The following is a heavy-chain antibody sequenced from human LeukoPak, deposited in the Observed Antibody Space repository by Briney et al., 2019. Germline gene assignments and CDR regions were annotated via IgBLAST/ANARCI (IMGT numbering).Heavy chain of an antibody. V-gene: IGHV3-30*04. CDR1: GFTFSPYA. D-gene: IGHD3-9*01. CDR2: ISYDGSNK. CDR3: ARDEYYDILTGYSAFDI. J-gene: IGHJ3*02. Sequence: GGSLRLSCAASGFTFSPYAMHWVRQAPGKGLEWVAVISYDGSNKYYTDSAKGRFTISRDNSKNTLYLQMNSLRAEDTAVYYCARDEYYDILTGYSAFDIWGQGTMVTVSS.